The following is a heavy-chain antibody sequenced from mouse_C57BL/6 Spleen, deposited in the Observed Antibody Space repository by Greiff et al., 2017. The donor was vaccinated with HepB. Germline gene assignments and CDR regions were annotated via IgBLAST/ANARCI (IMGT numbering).Heavy chain of an antibody. CDR1: GYTFTSYW. CDR3: ARFTTVVDYYFDY. D-gene: IGHD1-1*01. V-gene: IGHV1-55*01. CDR2: IYPGSGST. Sequence: QVHVKQPGAELVKPGASVKMSCKASGYTFTSYWITWVKQRPGQGLEWIGDIYPGSGSTNYNEKFKSKATLTVDTSSSTAYMQLSSLTSEDSAVYYCARFTTVVDYYFDYWGQGTTLTVSS. J-gene: IGHJ2*01.